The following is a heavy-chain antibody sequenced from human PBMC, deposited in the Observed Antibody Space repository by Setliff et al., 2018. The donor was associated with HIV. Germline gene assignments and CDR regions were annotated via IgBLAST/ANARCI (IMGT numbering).Heavy chain of an antibody. J-gene: IGHJ4*02. CDR2: VSSRGDT. CDR3: ARAAAGNTGPFDL. V-gene: IGHV4-4*07. CDR1: DSGTYY. Sequence: PSETLSLTCTVSDSGTYYWSWIRQPAGKGLEWIGRVSSRGDTNYNPSLKSRVTMSVDTSKTQFSLKLTSVPASDTAVYYCARAAAGNTGPFDLWGQGSPVTVSS. D-gene: IGHD2-15*01.